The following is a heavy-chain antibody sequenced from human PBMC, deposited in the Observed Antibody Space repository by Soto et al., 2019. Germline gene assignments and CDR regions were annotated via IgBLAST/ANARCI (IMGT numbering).Heavy chain of an antibody. CDR2: INAAYGNT. J-gene: IGHJ3*02. V-gene: IGHV1-3*01. CDR1: GYTFTNYA. CDR3: ARGWGTVTTLPLMAFDI. Sequence: QVQLVQSGAEVKKPGASVKVSCKASGYTFTNYAMHWVRQAPGQRLEWMGWINAAYGNTKYSQKFQGRVTITRDTSASTAYKELTSLRSEDTSVYYCARGWGTVTTLPLMAFDIWGQGTMVTVSS. D-gene: IGHD4-17*01.